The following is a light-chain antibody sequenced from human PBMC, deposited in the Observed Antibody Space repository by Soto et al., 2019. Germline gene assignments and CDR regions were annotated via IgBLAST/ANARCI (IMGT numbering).Light chain of an antibody. CDR3: XQYDSWPLT. J-gene: IGKJ4*01. CDR2: GAS. CDR1: QSVSSN. Sequence: EIVMTQSPATLSVSPGERATFSCRASQSVSSNLAWYQEKPGQAPRLLIYGASTRATGIPARFSGSGSGTEFTLTISSLQSEDFAVYYXXQYDSWPLTFGGGTKVEIK. V-gene: IGKV3-15*01.